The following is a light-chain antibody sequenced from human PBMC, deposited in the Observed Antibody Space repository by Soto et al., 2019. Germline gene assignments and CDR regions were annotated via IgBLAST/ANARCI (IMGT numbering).Light chain of an antibody. J-gene: IGKJ4*01. V-gene: IGKV3-11*01. Sequence: EIVLTQSPATLSLSPGERATLSCRASQSVSQYLAWYQQKPGQAPRLLIHDASNRTTGIPARFSGSGSGTDLTLTISSLEPEDFGVYYCQQRSNWPQITFGGGTKLEIK. CDR2: DAS. CDR1: QSVSQY. CDR3: QQRSNWPQIT.